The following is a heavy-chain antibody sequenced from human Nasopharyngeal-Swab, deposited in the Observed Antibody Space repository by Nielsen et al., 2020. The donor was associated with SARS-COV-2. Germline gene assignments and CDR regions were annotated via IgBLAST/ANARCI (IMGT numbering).Heavy chain of an antibody. CDR1: GFTFSDYY. V-gene: IGHV3-11*01. Sequence: GESLKISCAASGFTFSDYYMSWIRQAPGKGLEWVSYISSSGSTIYYADSVKGRFTISRDNAKNSLYLQMKSLRAEDTAVYYCAREDTDYYDSSGYFDYWGQGTLVTVSS. J-gene: IGHJ4*02. CDR3: AREDTDYYDSSGYFDY. CDR2: ISSSGSTI. D-gene: IGHD3-22*01.